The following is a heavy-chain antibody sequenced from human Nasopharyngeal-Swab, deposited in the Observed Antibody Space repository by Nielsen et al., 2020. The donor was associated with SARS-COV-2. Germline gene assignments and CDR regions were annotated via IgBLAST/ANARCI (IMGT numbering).Heavy chain of an antibody. CDR1: GGSISSGGYY. Sequence: LPCTVSGGSISSGGYYWSWIRQHPGKGLEGIGYIYYSGSTYYNPSLKSRVTISVDTSKNQFSLKLSSVTAADTAVYYCARAYGSGSDGGGGFDYWGQGTLVTVSS. V-gene: IGHV4-31*03. CDR3: ARAYGSGSDGGGGFDY. CDR2: IYYSGST. J-gene: IGHJ4*02. D-gene: IGHD3-10*01.